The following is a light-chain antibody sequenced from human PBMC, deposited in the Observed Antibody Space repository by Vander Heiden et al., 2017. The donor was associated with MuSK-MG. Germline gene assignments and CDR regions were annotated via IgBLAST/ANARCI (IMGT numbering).Light chain of an antibody. V-gene: IGLV2-23*01. CDR3: CSYGGNFYV. CDR2: EGS. J-gene: IGLJ1*01. CDR1: SRYVGTYNL. Sequence: QSALTPPASVSGSPGQSITISCTGSSRYVGTYNLVSWYQQHPGKAPKVMIYEGSRRPSGVSNRFSGCKSGNTASLTISGLQAEDEADYSCCSYGGNFYVFGIGTKVTVL.